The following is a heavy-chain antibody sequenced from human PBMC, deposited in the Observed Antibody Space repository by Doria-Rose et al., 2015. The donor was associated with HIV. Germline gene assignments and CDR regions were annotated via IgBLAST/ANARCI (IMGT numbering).Heavy chain of an antibody. J-gene: IGHJ6*03. CDR3: AKAPIIGPKYYFYMDV. D-gene: IGHD3-3*01. CDR2: ISWDSGAK. CDR1: GFSFESYA. V-gene: IGHV3-9*01. Sequence: VQLVQSGRGLVQPGRSLRLSCVGSGFSFESYAMHWVRLAPGEGLECVAGISWDSGAKGNADSVDGRFTISRDNAKKSVYLEMRSLRPEDTAFYYCAKAPIIGPKYYFYMDVWGKGTSVTVSS.